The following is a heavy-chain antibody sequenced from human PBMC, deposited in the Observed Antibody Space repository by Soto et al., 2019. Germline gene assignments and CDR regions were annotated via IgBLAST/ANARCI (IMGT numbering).Heavy chain of an antibody. J-gene: IGHJ5*02. D-gene: IGHD4-4*01. CDR1: GFTFSSYG. CDR2: IWYDGSNK. CDR3: ARDRPAYSNYATGGLFDP. V-gene: IGHV3-33*01. Sequence: GGSLRLSCAASGFTFSSYGMHWVRQAPGKGLEWVAVIWYDGSNKYYADSVKGRFTISRDNSKNTLYLQMNSLRAEDTAVYYCARDRPAYSNYATGGLFDPCGQATLVTVSS.